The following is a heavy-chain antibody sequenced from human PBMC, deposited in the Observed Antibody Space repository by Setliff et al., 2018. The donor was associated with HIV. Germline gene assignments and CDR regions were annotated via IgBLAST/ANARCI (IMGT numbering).Heavy chain of an antibody. CDR1: NGSINDYY. D-gene: IGHD2-15*01. CDR2: TYNSENI. J-gene: IGHJ2*01. V-gene: IGHV4-59*12. CDR3: ARHFYTTSWYSGTYWYSDL. Sequence: SETLSLTCSMSNGSINDYYWSWIRQSPGKGLEWMGSTYNSENINYNPSLKSRVTVSVDTSKNQFSLRLTSVTAADTAVYFLARHFYTTSWYSGTYWYSDLWGRGTLVTVSS.